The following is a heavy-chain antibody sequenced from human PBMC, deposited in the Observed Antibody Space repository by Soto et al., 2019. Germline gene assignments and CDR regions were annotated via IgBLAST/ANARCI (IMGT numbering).Heavy chain of an antibody. CDR1: GGSFSGYY. CDR3: AREGAAARPAQRNSPYMDV. V-gene: IGHV4-34*01. D-gene: IGHD6-6*01. CDR2: INHSGST. J-gene: IGHJ6*03. Sequence: SQTLSLTCAVYGGSFSGYYWSWISQPPGKGLEWIGEINHSGSTNYNPSLKSRVTISVDTSKNQFSLKLSSVTAADRAVYYCAREGAAARPAQRNSPYMDVWGKGTTVTVSS.